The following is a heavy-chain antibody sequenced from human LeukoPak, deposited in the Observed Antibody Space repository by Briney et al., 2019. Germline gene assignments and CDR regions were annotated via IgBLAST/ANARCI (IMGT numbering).Heavy chain of an antibody. CDR2: IYYSGST. CDR3: ARDSLTGTTKPLDY. D-gene: IGHD1-7*01. Sequence: SETLSLTCTVSGGSISSSSYYWGWIRQPPGKGLEWIGCIYYSGSTYYNPSLKSRVTISVDTSKNQFSLKLSSVTAADTAVYYCARDSLTGTTKPLDYWGQGTLVTVSS. CDR1: GGSISSSSYY. J-gene: IGHJ4*02. V-gene: IGHV4-39*07.